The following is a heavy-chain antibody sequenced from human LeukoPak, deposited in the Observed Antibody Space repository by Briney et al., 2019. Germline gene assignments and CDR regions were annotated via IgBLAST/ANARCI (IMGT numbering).Heavy chain of an antibody. D-gene: IGHD1-1*01. CDR1: GYSLSSGYY. CDR2: INHSGST. V-gene: IGHV4-38-2*02. Sequence: PSETLSLTCTVSGYSLSSGYYWGWIRQPPGKGLEWIGSINHSGSTYYSSSLRSRVTMSVDTSKNQFSLKLSSVTAADTAVYYCARARGDWNDDYYYYGMDVWGQGTTVTVSS. J-gene: IGHJ6*02. CDR3: ARARGDWNDDYYYYGMDV.